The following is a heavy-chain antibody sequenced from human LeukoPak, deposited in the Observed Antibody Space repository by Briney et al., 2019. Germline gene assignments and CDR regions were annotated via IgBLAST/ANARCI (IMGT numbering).Heavy chain of an antibody. D-gene: IGHD6-6*01. CDR2: VYPGDSDT. CDR3: ARPGWYTSSSDAFDI. V-gene: IGHV5-51*01. Sequence: GESLQISCKGSGYSFTSYWIGWVRQLPGKGLEWMGIVYPGDSDTRYSPSFQGQVTISADKSISTAYLQWSSLKASDTAMYYCARPGWYTSSSDAFDIWGQGTMVTVSS. J-gene: IGHJ3*02. CDR1: GYSFTSYW.